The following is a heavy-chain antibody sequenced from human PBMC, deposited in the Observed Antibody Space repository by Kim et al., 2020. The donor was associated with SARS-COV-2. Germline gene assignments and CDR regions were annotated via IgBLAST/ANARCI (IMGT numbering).Heavy chain of an antibody. D-gene: IGHD2-2*01. CDR1: GGSISSSSYY. CDR3: ARYIVVVSAAIAAPGWFDP. J-gene: IGHJ5*02. V-gene: IGHV4-39*07. CDR2: IYYSGST. Sequence: SETLSLTCTVSGGSISSSSYYWGWIRQPPGKGLEWIGSIYYSGSTYYNPSLKSRVTISVDTSKNQFSLKLSSVTAADTAVYYCARYIVVVSAAIAAPGWFDPWGQGTLVTVSS.